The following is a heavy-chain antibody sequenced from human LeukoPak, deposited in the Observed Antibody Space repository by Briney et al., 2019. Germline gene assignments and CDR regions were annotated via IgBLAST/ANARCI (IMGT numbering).Heavy chain of an antibody. J-gene: IGHJ3*02. CDR3: ARIRSGSYGHDAFDI. CDR1: GFSLSTSGMC. Sequence: SGPALVKPTQTLTLTCTFSGFSLSTSGMCVSWIRQPPGKTLEWLALTDWDADKYYSTSLKTRLTISKDTSKDQVVLTMTNMDPVDTATYYCARIRSGSYGHDAFDIWGQGTMVTVSS. CDR2: TDWDADK. V-gene: IGHV2-70*01. D-gene: IGHD1-26*01.